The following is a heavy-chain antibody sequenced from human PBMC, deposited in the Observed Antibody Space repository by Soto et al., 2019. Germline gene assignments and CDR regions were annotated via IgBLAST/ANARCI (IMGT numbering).Heavy chain of an antibody. CDR1: GFTFSSYW. J-gene: IGHJ6*02. CDR3: ASWIVDTAMVTLYYYGMDV. CDR2: INSDGSST. V-gene: IGHV3-74*01. Sequence: GGSLRLSCAASGFTFSSYWMHWVRQAPGKGLVWVSRINSDGSSTSYADSVKGRFTISRDNAKNTLYLQMNRLRAEDTAVYYCASWIVDTAMVTLYYYGMDVWGQGTTVTVSS. D-gene: IGHD5-18*01.